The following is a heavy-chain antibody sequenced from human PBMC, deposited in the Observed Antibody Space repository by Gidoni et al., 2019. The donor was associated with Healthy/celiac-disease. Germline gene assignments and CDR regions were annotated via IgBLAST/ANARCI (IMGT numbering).Heavy chain of an antibody. CDR3: ARTLGYCTNGVCSYYFDY. V-gene: IGHV2-70*04. Sequence: QVTLKESGPALVKPTQTLTLTCTFSGFSLSTSGMRVSWIRQPPGKALEWLARIDWDDDKFYSTSLKTRLTISKDTSKNQVVLTMTNMDPVDTATYYCARTLGYCTNGVCSYYFDYWGQGTLVTVSS. CDR1: GFSLSTSGMR. D-gene: IGHD2-8*01. J-gene: IGHJ4*02. CDR2: IDWDDDK.